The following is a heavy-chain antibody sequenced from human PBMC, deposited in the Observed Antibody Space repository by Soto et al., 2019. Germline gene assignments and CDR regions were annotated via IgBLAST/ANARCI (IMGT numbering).Heavy chain of an antibody. Sequence: PGGXLRLSCAASGFTFSSYSMNWVRQAPGKGLEWVSSISSSSSYIYYADSVKGRFTISRDNAKNSLYLQMNSLRAEDTAVHYCARSRGYCSSTSCYAFDYWGQGTLVTVSS. J-gene: IGHJ4*02. CDR3: ARSRGYCSSTSCYAFDY. V-gene: IGHV3-21*01. CDR1: GFTFSSYS. D-gene: IGHD2-2*01. CDR2: ISSSSSYI.